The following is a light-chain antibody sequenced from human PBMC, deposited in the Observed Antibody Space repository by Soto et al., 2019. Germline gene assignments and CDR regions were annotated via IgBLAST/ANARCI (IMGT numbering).Light chain of an antibody. J-gene: IGKJ2*01. V-gene: IGKV3-11*01. CDR1: QSVSSY. CDR2: DAS. Sequence: EIVLTQSPATLSLSPGESVTLSWRASQSVSSYLAWYQQKPGQAPRLLIYDASNRATDIPARFSGSGSGTDFTLNISSLESEDFGVYYCEQRGTCPRTFGQGTKLVIK. CDR3: EQRGTCPRT.